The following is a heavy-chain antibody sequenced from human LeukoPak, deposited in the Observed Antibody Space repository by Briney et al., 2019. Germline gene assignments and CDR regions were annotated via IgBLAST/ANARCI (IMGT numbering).Heavy chain of an antibody. CDR3: ARDMVRIAVAGSGIDY. D-gene: IGHD6-19*01. V-gene: IGHV3-21*01. Sequence: PGGSLRLSCAASGFTFSSYSMNWVRQAPGKGLEWVSSISSSSSYIYYADSVKGRFTISRDNAKNSLYLQMNSLRAEDAAVYYCARDMVRIAVAGSGIDYWGQGTLVTVSS. CDR2: ISSSSSYI. CDR1: GFTFSSYS. J-gene: IGHJ4*02.